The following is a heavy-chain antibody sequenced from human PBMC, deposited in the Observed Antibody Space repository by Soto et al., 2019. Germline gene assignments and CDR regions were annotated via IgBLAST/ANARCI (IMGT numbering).Heavy chain of an antibody. CDR2: VYYTGDT. D-gene: IGHD5-12*01. J-gene: IGHJ6*02. CDR1: SAPSRSHN. CDR3: VRQGIDYLHGLVEV. Sequence: QVQVQQSGPGLVKPSETLSLTCTVSSAPSRSHNWGWIRQPPGRGLEWIGYVYYTGDTSYNPSLKSRVTISADTSTNHISLTLRSVTAADTDVYYCVRQGIDYLHGLVEVWGQGTTVSVSS. V-gene: IGHV4-59*08.